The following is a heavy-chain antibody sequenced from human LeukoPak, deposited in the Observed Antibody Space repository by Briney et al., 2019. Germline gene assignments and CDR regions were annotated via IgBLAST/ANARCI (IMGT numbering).Heavy chain of an antibody. D-gene: IGHD3-10*01. J-gene: IGHJ4*02. Sequence: SQTLSLTCTVSGGSISRVGYYWSWIRQHPGKGLEWIGYIYYSGSTYYNPSLKSRVTISVDTSKNQFSLKLSSVTAAATAVDYCARDRITMVNEDPGEFDYWGQGTLVTVSS. CDR3: ARDRITMVNEDPGEFDY. CDR2: IYYSGST. CDR1: GGSISRVGYY. V-gene: IGHV4-31*03.